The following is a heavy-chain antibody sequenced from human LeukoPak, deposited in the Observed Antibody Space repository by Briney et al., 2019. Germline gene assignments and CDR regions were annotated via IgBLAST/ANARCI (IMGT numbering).Heavy chain of an antibody. V-gene: IGHV3-11*01. CDR1: GFTFSDCY. Sequence: GGSLRLSCAASGFTFSDCYMTWIRQAPGKGLEWISYISSSGSTIYYAGSVEGRFTISRDNARNFLYLQMNSLRAEDTAVYYCVRGSDRLLYDAFDMWGQGTMVTVSS. J-gene: IGHJ3*02. CDR3: VRGSDRLLYDAFDM. D-gene: IGHD3-9*01. CDR2: ISSSGSTI.